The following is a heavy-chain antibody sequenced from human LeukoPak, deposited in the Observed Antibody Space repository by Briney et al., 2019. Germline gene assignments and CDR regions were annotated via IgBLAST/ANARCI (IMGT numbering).Heavy chain of an antibody. CDR2: ISGSGGST. D-gene: IGHD3-3*01. Sequence: GGSLRLSCAASGFTFSSYWMSWVRQAPGKGLEWVSAISGSGGSTYYADSVKGRFTISRDNSKITLYLQMNSLRAEDTAVYYCAKRDDFWSGYFDYWGQGTLVAVSS. CDR3: AKRDDFWSGYFDY. CDR1: GFTFSSYW. V-gene: IGHV3-23*01. J-gene: IGHJ4*02.